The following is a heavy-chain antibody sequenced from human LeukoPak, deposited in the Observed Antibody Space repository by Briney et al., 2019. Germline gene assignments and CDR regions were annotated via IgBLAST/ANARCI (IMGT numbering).Heavy chain of an antibody. CDR3: ARVNCSSTSCYRDWFDP. Sequence: SVKVSCKASGGTFSSYAISWVRQAPGQGLEWMGRIIPILGIANYAQKFQGRVTITADKSTSTAYMELSSLRSEDTAVYYCARVNCSSTSCYRDWFDPWGQGTLVTVSS. D-gene: IGHD2-2*02. CDR2: IIPILGIA. J-gene: IGHJ5*02. CDR1: GGTFSSYA. V-gene: IGHV1-69*04.